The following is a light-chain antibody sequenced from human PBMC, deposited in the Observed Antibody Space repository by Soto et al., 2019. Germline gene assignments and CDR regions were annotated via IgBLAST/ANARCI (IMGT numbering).Light chain of an antibody. V-gene: IGLV2-14*03. J-gene: IGLJ2*01. Sequence: QSALTQPASVSGSPGQSITISCSGTPSDIGAYNYVSWYQHLPGKAPKVIIYDVTNRPSGVSSRFSGSKSGTTASLTISGLQAEDEANHYCGSYTISSTLMIFGGGTKVTVL. CDR2: DVT. CDR1: PSDIGAYNY. CDR3: GSYTISSTLMI.